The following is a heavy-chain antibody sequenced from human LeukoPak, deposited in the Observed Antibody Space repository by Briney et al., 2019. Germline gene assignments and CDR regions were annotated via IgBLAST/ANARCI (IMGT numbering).Heavy chain of an antibody. Sequence: SQTLSLTCTVSGGSISRGTYYWSWIRQPAGKGLEWIGRIYTRGSTNYNPSLKRRLTISVDTSKNQFSLDRSSVTAADTAVYYCARAGCSGGSCPLDYWGQGTLVTVSS. CDR2: IYTRGST. D-gene: IGHD2-15*01. CDR3: ARAGCSGGSCPLDY. J-gene: IGHJ4*02. CDR1: GGSISRGTYY. V-gene: IGHV4-61*02.